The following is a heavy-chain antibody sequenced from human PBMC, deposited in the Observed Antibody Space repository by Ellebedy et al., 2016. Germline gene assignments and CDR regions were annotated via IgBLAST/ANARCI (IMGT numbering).Heavy chain of an antibody. Sequence: GESLKISXAASGFISPFSFNAYAMHWVRQAPGKGLEWVAVISFDGSNKYYADSVKGRFTVYRDDSKSTVSLQMNSLRPDDTAVYYCARDAGRLGFDWYFDLWGRGTLVTVSS. CDR3: ARDAGRLGFDWYFDL. V-gene: IGHV3-30*03. CDR2: ISFDGSNK. CDR1: GFISPFSFNAYA. D-gene: IGHD3-10*01. J-gene: IGHJ2*01.